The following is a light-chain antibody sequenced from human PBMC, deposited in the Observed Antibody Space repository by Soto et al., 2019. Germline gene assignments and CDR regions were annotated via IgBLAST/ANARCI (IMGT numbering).Light chain of an antibody. V-gene: IGKV3-20*01. Sequence: ETVLTQSPATLSLSPGERATLSCRASQSVGSSYLAWYQQKPGQAPRLLIYGASSRATGIPDRFSGSGSGTDFTLTISRLEPEDFAVYYCQQYGSSPWTFGQGTKVDIK. CDR2: GAS. CDR3: QQYGSSPWT. J-gene: IGKJ1*01. CDR1: QSVGSSY.